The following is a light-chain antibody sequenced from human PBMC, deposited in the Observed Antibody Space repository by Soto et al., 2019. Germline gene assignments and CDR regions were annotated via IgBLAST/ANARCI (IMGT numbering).Light chain of an antibody. J-gene: IGKJ1*01. CDR3: QQSYSTPPT. CDR1: QSIGRN. V-gene: IGKV1-39*01. Sequence: DLTMTQSPAALSASVGDRGTISCRASQSIGRNLNWYQQKPGKAPTLLMFTSSSLQSGVPSRFSGSGSGTDFILTISSLQPEDFATYYCQQSYSTPPTFGQGTKVDIK. CDR2: TSS.